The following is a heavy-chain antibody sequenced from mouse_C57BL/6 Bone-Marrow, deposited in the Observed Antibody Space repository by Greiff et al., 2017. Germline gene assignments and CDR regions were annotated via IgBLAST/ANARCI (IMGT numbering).Heavy chain of an antibody. CDR3: APRRNYYGSNDIYYAMDY. J-gene: IGHJ4*01. D-gene: IGHD1-1*01. V-gene: IGHV1-19*01. Sequence: EVQLQQSGPVLVKPGASVKMSCKASGYTFTDYYMNWVKQSHGKSLEWIGVINPYNGGTSYNKTFKGKATLTVNKSYSTAYMELTILTSEDSAVYYCAPRRNYYGSNDIYYAMDYGGQGTSVTVSS. CDR1: GYTFTDYY. CDR2: INPYNGGT.